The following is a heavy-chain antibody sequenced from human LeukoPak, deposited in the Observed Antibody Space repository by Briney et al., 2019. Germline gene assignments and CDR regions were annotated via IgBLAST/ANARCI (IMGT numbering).Heavy chain of an antibody. CDR2: INPSGGST. D-gene: IGHD6-19*01. CDR1: GYTFTSYY. J-gene: IGHJ4*02. V-gene: IGHV1-46*01. Sequence: ASVKVSCKASGYTFTSYYMHWARQAPGQGLEWMGIINPSGGSTSYAQKFQGRVTMTRDTSTSTVYMELSSLRSEDTAVYYCARTRAVAGKEGEFDYWGQGTLVTVSS. CDR3: ARTRAVAGKEGEFDY.